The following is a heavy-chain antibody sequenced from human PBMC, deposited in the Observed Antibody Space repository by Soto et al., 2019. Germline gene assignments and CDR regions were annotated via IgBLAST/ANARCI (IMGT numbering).Heavy chain of an antibody. CDR1: GFIFSDYC. D-gene: IGHD1-26*01. CDR3: AKTFGSNWLLDY. Sequence: GGSLILSCKGSGFIFSDYCISWVRQSPEKGLQWVSAMSGSGGSRYYADSVKGRFTISRDNSKNTVYLQMSSLRGDDTAIYYCAKTFGSNWLLDYWGQGTLVTVSS. J-gene: IGHJ4*02. CDR2: MSGSGGSR. V-gene: IGHV3-23*01.